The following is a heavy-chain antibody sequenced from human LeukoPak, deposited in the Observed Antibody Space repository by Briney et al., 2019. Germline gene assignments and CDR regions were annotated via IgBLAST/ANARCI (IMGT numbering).Heavy chain of an antibody. V-gene: IGHV3-9*01. D-gene: IGHD2-21*01. Sequence: GRSLRLSCAASGFTFDDYAMHWVRQAPGKGLEWVSGISWNSGSIGYADSVEGRFTISRDDAKNSLFLQMNSLTAEDAAVYYCVRDCGGKCLSGMDVWGPGTTVTVSS. J-gene: IGHJ6*02. CDR2: ISWNSGSI. CDR3: VRDCGGKCLSGMDV. CDR1: GFTFDDYA.